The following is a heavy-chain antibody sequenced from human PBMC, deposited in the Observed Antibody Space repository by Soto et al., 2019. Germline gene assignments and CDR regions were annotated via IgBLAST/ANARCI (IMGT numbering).Heavy chain of an antibody. D-gene: IGHD2-8*01. J-gene: IGHJ4*02. CDR1: GFTFSSYA. CDR3: AKARYDLYCTNGVCFDFDY. V-gene: IGHV3-23*01. Sequence: GGSLRLSCAASGFTFSSYAMSWVRQAPGKGLEWVSAISGSGGSTYYADSVKGRFTISRDNSKNTLYLQMNSLRAEDTAVYYCAKARYDLYCTNGVCFDFDYWGQGTLVTVSS. CDR2: ISGSGGST.